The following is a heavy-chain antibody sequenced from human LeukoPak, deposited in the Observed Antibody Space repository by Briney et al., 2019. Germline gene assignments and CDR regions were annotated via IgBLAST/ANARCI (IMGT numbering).Heavy chain of an antibody. V-gene: IGHV3-23*01. CDR2: ISGSGGST. CDR3: AKAPRYCSGGSCYSHLYYFDY. D-gene: IGHD2-15*01. J-gene: IGHJ4*02. Sequence: GGSLRLSCAASGFTLSSYAMSWVLQAPGKGLEWVSAISGSGGSTYYADSVKGRFTISRDNSNNTLYLQMNSLRAEDTAVYYWAKAPRYCSGGSCYSHLYYFDYWGQGTLVTVSS. CDR1: GFTLSSYA.